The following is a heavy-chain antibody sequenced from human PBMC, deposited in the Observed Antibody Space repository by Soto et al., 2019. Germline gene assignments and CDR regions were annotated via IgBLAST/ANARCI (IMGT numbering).Heavy chain of an antibody. CDR3: TREGSGWSPGVDP. J-gene: IGHJ5*02. CDR2: IKQDGSEK. CDR1: GFTFSSNW. V-gene: IGHV3-7*01. D-gene: IGHD6-19*01. Sequence: EVQLVESGGGLVQPGGSLRLSCAASGFTFSSNWMSWVRQAPGKGLEWVANIKQDGSEKHYVDSVKGRFTISRDNAKNSLYLQMNSLRVEDTAIYYCTREGSGWSPGVDPWGQGTLVTVSS.